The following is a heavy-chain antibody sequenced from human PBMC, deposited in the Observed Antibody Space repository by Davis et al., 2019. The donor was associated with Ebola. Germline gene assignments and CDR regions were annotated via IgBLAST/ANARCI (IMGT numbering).Heavy chain of an antibody. D-gene: IGHD6-6*01. Sequence: GESLKISCAASGFTFSTYSMSWVRQAPGKALEWVSSISSDSDYIYYADSAKGRFTISRDNAKNSLFLQMNSLRAEDTAVYYCARDQGSSSPGDYYGMDVWGQGTTVTVSS. CDR2: ISSDSDYI. CDR1: GFTFSTYS. J-gene: IGHJ6*02. CDR3: ARDQGSSSPGDYYGMDV. V-gene: IGHV3-21*04.